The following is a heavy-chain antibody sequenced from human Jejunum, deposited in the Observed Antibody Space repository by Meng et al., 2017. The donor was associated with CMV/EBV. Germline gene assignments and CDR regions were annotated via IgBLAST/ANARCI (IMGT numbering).Heavy chain of an antibody. Sequence: TVSGGTFSSSTYHWGRIRQPPGKGLEWIVIIYYTGSTYYNPSLERRVSITVDTYKNQFSLKLSSVPAADTAVYFWARDSSRLYNYWGQGTMVTVSS. CDR3: ARDSSRLYNY. D-gene: IGHD3-16*02. V-gene: IGHV4-39*07. CDR2: IYYTGST. J-gene: IGHJ4*02. CDR1: GGTFSSSTYH.